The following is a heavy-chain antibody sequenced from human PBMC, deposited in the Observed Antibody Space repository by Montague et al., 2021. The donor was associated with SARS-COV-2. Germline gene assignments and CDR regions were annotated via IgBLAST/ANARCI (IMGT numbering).Heavy chain of an antibody. D-gene: IGHD3-10*01. CDR3: AKDALLLWFGELSRFNERYYFDY. CDR1: GFTFSSYA. V-gene: IGHV3-23*01. J-gene: IGHJ4*02. Sequence: SLRLSCAASGFTFSSYAMSWVRQAPGKGLEWVSAISGSGGSTHYADSVKGRFTISRDNSKNTLYLQMNSLRAEDTAVYYCAKDALLLWFGELSRFNERYYFDYWGQGTLVTVSS. CDR2: ISGSGGST.